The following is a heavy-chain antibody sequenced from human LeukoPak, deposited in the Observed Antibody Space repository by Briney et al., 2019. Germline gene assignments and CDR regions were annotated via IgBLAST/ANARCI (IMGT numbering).Heavy chain of an antibody. CDR1: GGSISSGSYY. V-gene: IGHV4-61*02. Sequence: SETLPLTCTVSGGSISSGSYYWSWIRQPAGKGLEWIGRIYTSGSTNYNPSLKSRVTISVDTSKNQFSLKLSSVTAADTAVYYCARDPTSDAFDIWGQGTTVTVSS. CDR2: IYTSGST. J-gene: IGHJ3*02. CDR3: ARDPTSDAFDI.